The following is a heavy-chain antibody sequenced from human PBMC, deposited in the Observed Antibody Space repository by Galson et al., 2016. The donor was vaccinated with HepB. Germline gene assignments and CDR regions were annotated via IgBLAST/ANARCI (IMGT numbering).Heavy chain of an antibody. D-gene: IGHD1-1*01. CDR3: ARLGPEYNYAYDY. J-gene: IGHJ4*02. CDR1: GFTVSSNH. V-gene: IGHV3-53*01. CDR2: SYGGGTI. Sequence: SLRLSCAASGFTVSSNHMSWVRQAPGKGLEWVSVSYGGGTINYADSVKSRFTVSRENAEKTLFLQMNSLRADATAVYYCARLGPEYNYAYDYWGQGTLVTVSS.